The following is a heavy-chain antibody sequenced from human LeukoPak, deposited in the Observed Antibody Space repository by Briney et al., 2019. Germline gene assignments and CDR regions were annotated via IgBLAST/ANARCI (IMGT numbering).Heavy chain of an antibody. CDR2: IYYSGST. J-gene: IGHJ3*02. Sequence: NPSETLSLTCTVSGGSISRYYWSWIRQPPGKGLEGIGYIYYSGSTNYNPSLKSRVTISVDTSKNQFSLKLSSVTAADTAVYYCARAPDAFDIWGQGTMVTVSS. CDR1: GGSISRYY. V-gene: IGHV4-59*01. CDR3: ARAPDAFDI.